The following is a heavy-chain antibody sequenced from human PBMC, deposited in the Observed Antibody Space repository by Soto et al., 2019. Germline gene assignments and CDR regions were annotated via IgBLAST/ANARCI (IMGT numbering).Heavy chain of an antibody. D-gene: IGHD3-10*01. V-gene: IGHV3-74*01. J-gene: IGHJ6*02. CDR3: ARGIRGKDGMAV. Sequence: EVQLVESGGGLVQPGGSLRLSCATSGFTFSDYWIHWVRQAPGKGLVWVSRINGDGSRSDYADSVKGRFTIYRDNAENTVYLQLNSLSAEDTAVYFCARGIRGKDGMAVWGHGTTITVSS. CDR1: GFTFSDYW. CDR2: INGDGSRS.